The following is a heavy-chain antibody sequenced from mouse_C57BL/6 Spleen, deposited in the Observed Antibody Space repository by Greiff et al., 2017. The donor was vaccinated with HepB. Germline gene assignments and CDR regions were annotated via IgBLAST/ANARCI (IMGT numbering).Heavy chain of an antibody. Sequence: EVQLQQSGPVLVKPGASVKMSCKASGYTFTDYYMNWVKQSHGKSLEWIGVINPYNGGTSYNQKFKGKATLTVDKSSSTAYMELNSLTSEDSAVYYCARNDYDGGFAYWGQGTLVTVSA. D-gene: IGHD2-4*01. CDR2: INPYNGGT. V-gene: IGHV1-19*01. J-gene: IGHJ3*01. CDR3: ARNDYDGGFAY. CDR1: GYTFTDYY.